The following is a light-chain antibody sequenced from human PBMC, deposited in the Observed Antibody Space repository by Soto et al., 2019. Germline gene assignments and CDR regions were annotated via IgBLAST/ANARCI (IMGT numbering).Light chain of an antibody. V-gene: IGLV2-14*03. J-gene: IGLJ1*01. CDR3: SSYTTTGTPV. CDR2: DVS. CDR1: TSDVGGFDY. Sequence: QSVLTQPASVSGSPGQSITLSCTGTTSDVGGFDYVSWYQQHPGKAPKLMIFDVSNRPSGVSDRFSGSKSGNTASLTISGLQAEDEADYYCSSYTTTGTPVFGTGTKVTVL.